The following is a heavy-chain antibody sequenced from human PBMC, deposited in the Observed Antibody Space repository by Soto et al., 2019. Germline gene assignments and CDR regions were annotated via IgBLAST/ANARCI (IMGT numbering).Heavy chain of an antibody. J-gene: IGHJ6*04. CDR1: GYTLTELS. D-gene: IGHD3-10*01. CDR2: FDPEDGET. Sequence: GASVKVSCKVSGYTLTELSMHWVRQAPGKGLEWMGGFDPEDGETIYAQKFQGRVTMTEDTSTDTAYMELSSLRSEDTAVYYCATYVYGSGSFDVWGKGTTVTVSS. V-gene: IGHV1-24*01. CDR3: ATYVYGSGSFDV.